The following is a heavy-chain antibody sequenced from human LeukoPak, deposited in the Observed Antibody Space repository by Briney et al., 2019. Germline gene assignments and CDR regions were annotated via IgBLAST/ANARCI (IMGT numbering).Heavy chain of an antibody. CDR2: INSDGHTT. CDR1: GFTFSSYW. V-gene: IGHV3-74*01. Sequence: AGGSLRLSCAASGFTFSSYWMHWVRQAPGKGLVWVSHINSDGHTTTYADSVKGRFTISRDNAKNTLYLQMNSLRAEDTAVYYCARGTTVTRVRGPFDYWGQGTLVTVSS. CDR3: ARGTTVTRVRGPFDY. D-gene: IGHD4-17*01. J-gene: IGHJ4*02.